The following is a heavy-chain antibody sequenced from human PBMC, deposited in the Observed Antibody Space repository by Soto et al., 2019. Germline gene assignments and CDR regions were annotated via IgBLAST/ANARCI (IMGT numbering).Heavy chain of an antibody. V-gene: IGHV3-21*01. J-gene: IGHJ3*02. Sequence: GSLRLSCAASGFTFSSYSMNWVRQAPGKGLEWVSSISSSSSYIYYADSVKGRFTISRDNAKNSLYLQMNSLRAEDTAVYYCAKCMQAYWNYDAHHIWGQGTMVTVSS. CDR1: GFTFSSYS. CDR3: AKCMQAYWNYDAHHI. CDR2: ISSSSSYI. D-gene: IGHD2-8*01.